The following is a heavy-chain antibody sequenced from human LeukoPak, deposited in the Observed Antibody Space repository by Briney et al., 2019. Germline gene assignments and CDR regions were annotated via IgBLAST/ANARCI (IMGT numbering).Heavy chain of an antibody. CDR3: ARAVVVAATLINYYYMDV. CDR2: IYTSENT. V-gene: IGHV4-4*07. CDR1: GDSISSNY. D-gene: IGHD2-15*01. J-gene: IGHJ6*03. Sequence: SETLSLTCTVSGDSISSNYWSWIRQSAGKGLEWIGRIYTSENTIYNPSLKSRVTMSVDTSKNQFSLKVNSVTAADTAVYYCARAVVVAATLINYYYMDVWGKGTTVTVSS.